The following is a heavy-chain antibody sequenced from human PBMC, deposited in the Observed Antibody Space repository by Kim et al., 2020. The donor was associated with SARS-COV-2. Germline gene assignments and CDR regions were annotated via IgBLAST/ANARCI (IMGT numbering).Heavy chain of an antibody. V-gene: IGHV3-64D*06. CDR3: VKVGDPRRPDTYDMDV. Sequence: GGSLRLSCSASQFTFSSYAIHWVRQAPGKGLEYVSAISSNGDSTYYADSVRGRFTISRDNSKNTLYLQMSSLRTEDTAVYYCVKVGDPRRPDTYDMDVWGQGTTVTVSS. J-gene: IGHJ6*02. D-gene: IGHD2-21*01. CDR2: ISSNGDST. CDR1: QFTFSSYA.